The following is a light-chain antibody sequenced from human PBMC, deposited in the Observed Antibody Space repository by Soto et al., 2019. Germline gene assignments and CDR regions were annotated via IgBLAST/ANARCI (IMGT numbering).Light chain of an antibody. CDR3: QQYNNWRT. V-gene: IGKV3-15*01. Sequence: EIVMTQSPATLSVSPGERATLSCRASQSVSSNLAWYQQKPGQAPRLLIYGATTRATGIPARFSGNETGIEFTLTISSLQSEDFAVYYCQQYNNWRTFGQGTKV. CDR1: QSVSSN. J-gene: IGKJ1*01. CDR2: GAT.